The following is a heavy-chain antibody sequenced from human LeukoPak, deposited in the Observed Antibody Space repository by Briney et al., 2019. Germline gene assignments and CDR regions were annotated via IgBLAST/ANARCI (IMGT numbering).Heavy chain of an antibody. CDR3: ARGGIGVVVAASHYYYYYGMDV. D-gene: IGHD2-15*01. CDR2: INPSGGST. V-gene: IGHV1-46*01. J-gene: IGHJ6*02. CDR1: GYTFTSYY. Sequence: ASVTVSCTASGYTFTSYYMHWVRQAPGQGLEWMGIINPSGGSTSYAQKFQGRVTMTRDTSTSTVYMELSSLRSEDTAVYYCARGGIGVVVAASHYYYYYGMDVRGQGTTVTVSS.